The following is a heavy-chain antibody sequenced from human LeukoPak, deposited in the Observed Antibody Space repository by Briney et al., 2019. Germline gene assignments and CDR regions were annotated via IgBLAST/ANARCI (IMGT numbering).Heavy chain of an antibody. V-gene: IGHV1-69*06. CDR3: ARVGWLQRMFDY. D-gene: IGHD5-24*01. J-gene: IGHJ4*02. CDR1: GGTFSRYV. CDR2: IIPIFGTA. Sequence: ASVKVSCKASGGTFSRYVISWVRQAPGQGLEWMGGIIPIFGTANYAQKFQGRVTITADKSTSTAYMELSSLRSEDTAVYYCARVGWLQRMFDYWGQGTLVTVSS.